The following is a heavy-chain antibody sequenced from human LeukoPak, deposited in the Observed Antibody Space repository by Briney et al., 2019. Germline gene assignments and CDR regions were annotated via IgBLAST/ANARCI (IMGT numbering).Heavy chain of an antibody. CDR1: GFTFSSYG. V-gene: IGHV3-30*18. D-gene: IGHD6-13*01. CDR3: AKPFGSSSWSFDY. Sequence: RGSLRLSCAASGFTFSSYGMHWGRQAPGKGLEWVAVISYDGSNKYYADSVKGRFTISRDNSKNTLYLQMNSLRAEDTAVYYCAKPFGSSSWSFDYWGQGTLVTVSS. J-gene: IGHJ4*02. CDR2: ISYDGSNK.